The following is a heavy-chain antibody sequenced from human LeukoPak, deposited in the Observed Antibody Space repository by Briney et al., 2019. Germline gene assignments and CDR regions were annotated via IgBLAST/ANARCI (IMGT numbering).Heavy chain of an antibody. V-gene: IGHV1-2*02. CDR2: INPNSGGT. Sequence: GSLKVSCKAFGYTLIGYYMHWVRQAPGQGLECMGWINPNSGGTNYAQRFQGRETMNTDTSIRTAAMGLSGLRYDDTAVYYCAREGDYYDSIGYSAPFDYWGQGTLVTVSS. D-gene: IGHD3-22*01. CDR1: GYTLIGYY. J-gene: IGHJ4*02. CDR3: AREGDYYDSIGYSAPFDY.